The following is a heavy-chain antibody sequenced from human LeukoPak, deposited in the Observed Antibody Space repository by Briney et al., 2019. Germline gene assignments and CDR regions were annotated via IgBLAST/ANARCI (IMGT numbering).Heavy chain of an antibody. CDR3: ARPDFFKRAEYFQH. Sequence: PSETLSLTCTVSGGSISSSSYYWGWIRQPPGKGLEWIGSIYYSGSTYYNPSLKSRVTISVDTSKNQFSLKLSSVTAADTAVYYCARPDFFKRAEYFQHWGQGTLVTVSS. CDR1: GGSISSSSYY. V-gene: IGHV4-39*01. J-gene: IGHJ1*01. D-gene: IGHD3-3*01. CDR2: IYYSGST.